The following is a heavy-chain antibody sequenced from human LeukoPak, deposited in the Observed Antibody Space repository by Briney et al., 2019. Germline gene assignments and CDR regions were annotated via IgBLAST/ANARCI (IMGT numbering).Heavy chain of an antibody. Sequence: PGGSLRLSCAASGFTFSSYWMSWVRQAPVKGLEWVANIKQDGSEKYYVDSVKGRFTISRDNAKNSLYLQMNSLRAEDTAVYYCAREGYYDILTGRTSGYYDGMDVWGQGTTVTVSS. CDR1: GFTFSSYW. D-gene: IGHD3-9*01. J-gene: IGHJ6*02. CDR3: AREGYYDILTGRTSGYYDGMDV. V-gene: IGHV3-7*01. CDR2: IKQDGSEK.